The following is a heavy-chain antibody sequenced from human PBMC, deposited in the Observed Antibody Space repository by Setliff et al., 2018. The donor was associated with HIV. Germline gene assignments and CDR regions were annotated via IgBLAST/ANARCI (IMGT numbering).Heavy chain of an antibody. CDR1: GGSISSGGFY. CDR3: EVAGQ. Sequence: TLSLTCTVTGGSISSGGFYRSWIRQPPGKGLEWIGYIYTSGSTNYNPSLKSRVTISVDTSKNQFSLKLRSVTAADTAVYYCEVAGQWGQGTLVTVSS. J-gene: IGHJ4*02. CDR2: IYTSGST. D-gene: IGHD6-19*01. V-gene: IGHV4-61*09.